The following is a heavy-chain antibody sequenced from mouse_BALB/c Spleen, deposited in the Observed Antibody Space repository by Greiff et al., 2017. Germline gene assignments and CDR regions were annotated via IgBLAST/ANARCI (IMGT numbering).Heavy chain of an antibody. CDR2: IRNKANGYTT. CDR1: GFTFTDYY. J-gene: IGHJ4*01. CDR3: ARDKYAMDY. Sequence: EVKLVESGGGLVQPGGSLRLSCATSGFTFTDYYMSWVRQPPGKALEWLGFIRNKANGYTTEYSASVKGRFTISRDNSQSILYLQMTTLRAEDSATYYCARDKYAMDYWGQGTSVTVSS. V-gene: IGHV7-3*02.